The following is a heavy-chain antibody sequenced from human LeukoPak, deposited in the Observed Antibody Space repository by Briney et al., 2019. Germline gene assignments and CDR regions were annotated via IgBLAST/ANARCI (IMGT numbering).Heavy chain of an antibody. CDR3: ARLPGYSNSWYLVY. Sequence: PGGSLRLSCAASGFSFSTYWMTWVRQAPGKGLAWVANINQDGSEKHSVDSVKGRFTISRDNAKNSLYLHMNSLRAEDTAIYYCARLPGYSNSWYLVYWGQGTLVTVSS. V-gene: IGHV3-7*05. J-gene: IGHJ4*02. D-gene: IGHD2/OR15-2a*01. CDR1: GFSFSTYW. CDR2: INQDGSEK.